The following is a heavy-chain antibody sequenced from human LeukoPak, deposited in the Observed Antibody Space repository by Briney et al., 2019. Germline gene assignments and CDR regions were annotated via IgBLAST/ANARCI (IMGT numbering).Heavy chain of an antibody. CDR1: GFTVSSNY. V-gene: IGHV3-53*01. Sequence: GGSLRLSCAASGFTVSSNYMSWVRQAPGKGLEWVSVIYSGGSTYYADSVKGRFTISRDNSKNTLYLQMNSLRAEDTAVYYCATGSYYYDSSGLSYWGQGTLVTVSS. D-gene: IGHD3-22*01. J-gene: IGHJ4*02. CDR3: ATGSYYYDSSGLSY. CDR2: IYSGGST.